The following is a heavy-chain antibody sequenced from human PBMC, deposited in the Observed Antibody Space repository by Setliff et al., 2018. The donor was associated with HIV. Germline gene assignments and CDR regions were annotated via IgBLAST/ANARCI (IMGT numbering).Heavy chain of an antibody. CDR1: GGSISSGSYY. V-gene: IGHV4-61*10. D-gene: IGHD6-19*01. CDR2: IYPSGST. J-gene: IGHJ4*02. Sequence: SETLSLTCTLSGGSISSGSYYWSWIRQPAGKGLEWIGHIYPSGSTNYNPSRKSRVTISVDTSKKQFSLKLISVTAADTAVYFCAGGTPSGWYELAYWGQGTLVTVSS. CDR3: AGGTPSGWYELAY.